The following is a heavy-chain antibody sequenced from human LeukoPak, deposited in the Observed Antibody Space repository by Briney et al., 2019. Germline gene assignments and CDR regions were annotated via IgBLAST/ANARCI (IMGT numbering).Heavy chain of an antibody. Sequence: GGSLRLSCAVSGFTFRNYGMSWVRQAPGKGLEWVSAISGSGDSTYYTDSVKGRFTISRDNDKNTLYLQMSSLRDEDTAIYYCAKGHGDWYFYCFDYWGQGTLVTVSS. D-gene: IGHD2-21*02. CDR3: AKGHGDWYFYCFDY. CDR1: GFTFRNYG. J-gene: IGHJ4*02. V-gene: IGHV3-23*01. CDR2: ISGSGDST.